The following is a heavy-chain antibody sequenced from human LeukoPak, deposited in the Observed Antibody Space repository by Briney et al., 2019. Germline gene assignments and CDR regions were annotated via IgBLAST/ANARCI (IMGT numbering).Heavy chain of an antibody. J-gene: IGHJ4*02. Sequence: GGSLRLSCAASGFPFSSYSKLWVRHSPGEGLVWVSSISSSSSYIYYADSVKGRFTIARDNAKNSLYLQMNSRRAEDTAVYYCARGGWMATTIDEGGQGTLVTVSS. CDR3: ARGGWMATTIDE. CDR1: GFPFSSYS. V-gene: IGHV3-21*01. D-gene: IGHD5-24*01. CDR2: ISSSSSYI.